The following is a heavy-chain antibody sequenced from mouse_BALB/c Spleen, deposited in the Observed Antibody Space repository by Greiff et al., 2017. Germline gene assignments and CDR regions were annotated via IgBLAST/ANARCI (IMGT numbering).Heavy chain of an antibody. CDR2: INPGSGGT. Sequence: VQLQQSGAELVRPGTSVKVSCKASGYAFTNYLIEWVKQRPGQGLEWIGVINPGSGGTNYNEKFKGKATLTADKSSSTAYMQLSSPTSDDSAVYFCARHPLDYWGQGTTLTVSS. CDR1: GYAFTNYL. V-gene: IGHV1-54*01. CDR3: ARHPLDY. J-gene: IGHJ2*01.